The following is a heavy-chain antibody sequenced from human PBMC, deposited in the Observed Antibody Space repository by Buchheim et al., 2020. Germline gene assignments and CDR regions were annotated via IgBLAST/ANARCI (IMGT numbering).Heavy chain of an antibody. D-gene: IGHD3-22*01. CDR2: ISGSGGST. Sequence: EVQLLESGGGLVQPGGSLRLSCAASGFTFSSYAMSWVRQAPGKGLEWVSAISGSGGSTYFADSVKGRFTVAGDNSKNTLYLQMNSLRAEDTAVYYCAKDVYFDSSGFGWFDPWGQGTL. CDR3: AKDVYFDSSGFGWFDP. CDR1: GFTFSSYA. J-gene: IGHJ5*02. V-gene: IGHV3-23*01.